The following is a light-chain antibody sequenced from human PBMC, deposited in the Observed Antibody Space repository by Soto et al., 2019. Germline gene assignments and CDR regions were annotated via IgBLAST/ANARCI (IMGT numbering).Light chain of an antibody. J-gene: IGKJ5*01. V-gene: IGKV3-15*01. CDR1: QRVSSH. CDR2: AAS. CDR3: QQYNKWPQT. Sequence: VMTQSPFTLSVSPGDTATLSCRASQRVSSHLAWYQQKPGQAPRLLIYAASTRATGIPVRFSGSGSETEFTLTISSLQSEDFAVYYCQQYNKWPQTFGQGTRLEIK.